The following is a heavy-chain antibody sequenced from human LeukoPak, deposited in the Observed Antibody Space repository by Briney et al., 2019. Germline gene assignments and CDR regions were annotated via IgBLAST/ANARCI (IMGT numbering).Heavy chain of an antibody. CDR3: ARGHIVVVTAHFDY. V-gene: IGHV3-23*01. CDR2: ISGSGGST. D-gene: IGHD2-21*02. Sequence: GASLRLSCAASGFTFSSYAMSWVRQAPGKGLEWVSAISGSGGSTYYADSVKGRFTISRDNAKNSLYPQMNSLRAEDTAVYYCARGHIVVVTAHFDYWGQGTLVTVSS. J-gene: IGHJ4*02. CDR1: GFTFSSYA.